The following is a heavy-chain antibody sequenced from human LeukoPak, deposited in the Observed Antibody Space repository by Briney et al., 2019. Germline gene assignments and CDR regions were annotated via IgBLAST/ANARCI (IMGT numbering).Heavy chain of an antibody. Sequence: SETLSLTCTVSGGSIGSGGYYWSWIRQHPGKGLEWIGYIYYSGSTYYNPSLKSRVTISVDTSKNQFSLKLSSVTAADTAVYYCARGLVVPAANWFDPWGQGTLVTVSS. J-gene: IGHJ5*02. V-gene: IGHV4-31*03. CDR1: GGSIGSGGYY. CDR2: IYYSGST. CDR3: ARGLVVPAANWFDP. D-gene: IGHD2-2*01.